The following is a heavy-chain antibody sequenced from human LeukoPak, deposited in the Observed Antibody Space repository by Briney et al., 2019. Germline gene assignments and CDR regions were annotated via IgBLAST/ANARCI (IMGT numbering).Heavy chain of an antibody. D-gene: IGHD6-19*01. Sequence: GSLRLSCAASGFTFSSYAMSWIRQPPGKGLEWIGEINHSGSTNYTPSLKSRVTISVDTSKNQFSLKLSSVTAADTAVYYCARPVSGSSGWYYNYWGQGTLVTVSS. CDR1: GFTFSSYA. CDR3: ARPVSGSSGWYYNY. CDR2: INHSGST. J-gene: IGHJ4*02. V-gene: IGHV4-34*01.